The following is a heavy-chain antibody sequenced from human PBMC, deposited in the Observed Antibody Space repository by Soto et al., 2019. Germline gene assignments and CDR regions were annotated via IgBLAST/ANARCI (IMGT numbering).Heavy chain of an antibody. CDR3: ARYLWGYCVADCYPLDV. Sequence: QVRLQESGPGLVKPSETLSLTCTVSGGSISRYYWSWIRQPPGKGLEWIGYMYNTGSTIYNPSLKTRVTISVDTSKNQFSLRLNSVTAADTAVYYCARYLWGYCVADCYPLDVWGQGTTVTVSS. V-gene: IGHV4-59*01. D-gene: IGHD2-21*02. J-gene: IGHJ6*02. CDR1: GGSISRYY. CDR2: MYNTGST.